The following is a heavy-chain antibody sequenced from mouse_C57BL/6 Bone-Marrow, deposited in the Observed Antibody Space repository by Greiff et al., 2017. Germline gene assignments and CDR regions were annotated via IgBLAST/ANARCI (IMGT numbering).Heavy chain of an antibody. CDR3: ARGGETAQATVAY. D-gene: IGHD3-2*02. CDR1: GYTFTSYG. V-gene: IGHV1-81*01. CDR2: IYPRSGNT. Sequence: VQLQQSGAELARPGASVKLSCKASGYTFTSYGISWVKQRTGQGLEWIGEIYPRSGNTYYNEKFKGKATLTADKSSSTAYMELRSLTSEDSAVYFCARGGETAQATVAYWGQGTLVTVSA. J-gene: IGHJ3*01.